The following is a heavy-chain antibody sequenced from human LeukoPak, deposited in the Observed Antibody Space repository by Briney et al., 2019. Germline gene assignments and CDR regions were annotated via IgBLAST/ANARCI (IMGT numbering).Heavy chain of an antibody. V-gene: IGHV1-69-2*01. D-gene: IGHD2-15*01. CDR1: GYSFTDYY. CDR3: ARDRPSGGVVVVAAKWYYGMDV. CDR2: IDPEDGKT. Sequence: GASVKVSCKASGYSFTDYYMHWVQQAPGKGLEWMGRIDPEDGKTLYAEEFQGRVTMTADKSTNTAYMELSSLRSEDTAVYYCARDRPSGGVVVVAAKWYYGMDVWGQGTTVTVSS. J-gene: IGHJ6*02.